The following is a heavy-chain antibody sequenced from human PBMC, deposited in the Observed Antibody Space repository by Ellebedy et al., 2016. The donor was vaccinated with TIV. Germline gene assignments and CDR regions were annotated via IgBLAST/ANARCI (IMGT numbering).Heavy chain of an antibody. J-gene: IGHJ4*02. Sequence: GESLKISXAASGFTFSSYGMHWVRQAPGKGLEWVAVISYDGSNQYYADSVKGRFTISRDNSKNTLYLQMNSLRAEDTAVYYCAKEVVYESSGYYPGDHWGQGTLVTVSA. D-gene: IGHD3-22*01. V-gene: IGHV3-30*18. CDR3: AKEVVYESSGYYPGDH. CDR1: GFTFSSYG. CDR2: ISYDGSNQ.